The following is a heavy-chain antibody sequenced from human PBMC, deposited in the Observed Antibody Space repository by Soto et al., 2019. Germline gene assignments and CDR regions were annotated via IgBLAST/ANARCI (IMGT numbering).Heavy chain of an antibody. D-gene: IGHD5-12*01. CDR3: AREHRVAGEMATIHFDY. CDR2: ISYDGSNK. CDR1: GFTFSSYA. Sequence: QVQLVESGGGVVQPGRSLRLSCAASGFTFSSYAMHWVRQAPGKGLEWVAVISYDGSNKYYADSVKGRFTISRDNSKNTLYLQMNSLRAADTAVYYCAREHRVAGEMATIHFDYWGQGTLVTVSS. V-gene: IGHV3-30-3*01. J-gene: IGHJ4*02.